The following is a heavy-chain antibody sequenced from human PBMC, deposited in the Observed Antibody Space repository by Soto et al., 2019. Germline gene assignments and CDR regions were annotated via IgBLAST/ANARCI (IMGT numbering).Heavy chain of an antibody. CDR1: GYTFSRDG. D-gene: IGHD1-26*01. CDR3: ARERKWEPLPY. CDR2: INGNTGHT. J-gene: IGHJ4*02. Sequence: QVQLVQSGAEVREPGASVKVSCKTSGYTFSRDGITWVRQAPGQGLEWMGWINGNTGHTIYAMNLEDRLTISTYTSTSTAYMEFRSLKSDDTAVYYCARERKWEPLPYWGQGTLVTVSS. V-gene: IGHV1-18*01.